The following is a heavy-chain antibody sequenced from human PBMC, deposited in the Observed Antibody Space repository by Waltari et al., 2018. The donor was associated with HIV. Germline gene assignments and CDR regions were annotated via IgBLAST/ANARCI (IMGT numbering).Heavy chain of an antibody. D-gene: IGHD2-2*03. J-gene: IGHJ6*02. CDR2: IYPGDSDT. V-gene: IGHV5-51*03. CDR1: GYSFTSYW. Sequence: EVQLVQSGAEVKKPGESLKISCKGSGYSFTSYWLGWVRQMPGKGLEWMGIIYPGDSDTRYSPSFQGQVTISADKSISTAYLQWSSLKASDTAMYYCARRGYCSSTSCRSGMDVWGQGTTVTVSS. CDR3: ARRGYCSSTSCRSGMDV.